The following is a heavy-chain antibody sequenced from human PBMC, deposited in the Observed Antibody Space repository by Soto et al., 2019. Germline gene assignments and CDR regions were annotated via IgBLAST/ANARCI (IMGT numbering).Heavy chain of an antibody. Sequence: GXSVKVSCKDSGGTFSSYAISWVRQAPVQGLEWMGGMIHIFGTANYAQKFQGRVTITADESTSTAYMELSSLRSEDTAVYYCASDGYCRGGSCYSGVTASYYYGMDVWGQGTTVTVSS. D-gene: IGHD2-15*01. CDR1: GGTFSSYA. CDR2: MIHIFGTA. J-gene: IGHJ6*02. CDR3: ASDGYCRGGSCYSGVTASYYYGMDV. V-gene: IGHV1-69*13.